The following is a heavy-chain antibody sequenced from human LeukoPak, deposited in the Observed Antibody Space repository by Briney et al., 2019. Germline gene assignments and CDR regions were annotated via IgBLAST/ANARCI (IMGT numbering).Heavy chain of an antibody. CDR3: ARESGYSSGWYPV. D-gene: IGHD6-19*01. CDR2: IWCDGSNK. J-gene: IGHJ4*02. Sequence: GGSLRLSCAASGFTFSSYGMHWVRQAPGKGLEWVAVIWCDGSNKYYADSVKGRFTISRDNSKNTLYLQMNSLRAEDTAVYYCARESGYSSGWYPVWGQGTLVTVSS. CDR1: GFTFSSYG. V-gene: IGHV3-33*01.